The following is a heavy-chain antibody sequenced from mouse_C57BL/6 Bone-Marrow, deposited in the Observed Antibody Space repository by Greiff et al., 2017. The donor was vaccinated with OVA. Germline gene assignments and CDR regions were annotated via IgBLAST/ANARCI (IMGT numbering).Heavy chain of an antibody. CDR3: ADNYYAMDY. J-gene: IGHJ4*01. Sequence: VQLQQSGAELVRPGASVKMSCKASGYTFTSYTMHWVNQRPGQGLEWIGYINPSSGYTKYNQKFKDKATLTADKSSSTAYMQLSSLTSEDSAVYYCADNYYAMDYWGQGTSVTVSS. CDR2: INPSSGYT. D-gene: IGHD1-3*01. V-gene: IGHV1-4*01. CDR1: GYTFTSYT.